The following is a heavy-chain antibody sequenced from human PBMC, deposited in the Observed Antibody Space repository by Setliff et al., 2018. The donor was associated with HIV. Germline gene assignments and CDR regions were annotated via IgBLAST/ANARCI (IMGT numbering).Heavy chain of an antibody. CDR1: GGSISSGGYY. Sequence: KPSETLSLTCTVSGGSISSGGYYWSWIRQHPGKGLEWIGYIYYSGSTYYNPSLKSRVTISVDTSKNQFSLKLSSVTAADTAVYYCARGRGPTYYYDSSGSRGAFDIWGQGTMVTVSS. J-gene: IGHJ3*02. D-gene: IGHD3-22*01. V-gene: IGHV4-31*03. CDR2: IYYSGST. CDR3: ARGRGPTYYYDSSGSRGAFDI.